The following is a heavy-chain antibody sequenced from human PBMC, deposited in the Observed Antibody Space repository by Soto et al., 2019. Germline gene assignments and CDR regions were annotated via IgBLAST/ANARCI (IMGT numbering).Heavy chain of an antibody. D-gene: IGHD6-13*01. CDR2: ISSGPVTT. J-gene: IGHJ4*02. Sequence: EVQLVNSGGGLVQPGGSLRLSCVASGFTFSSYGMNWVRQAPGKGLEWVSYISSGPVTTNYADSVRGGFTISRDNAKSSLYLQLNSLRDDDTAVYYCARGGAGRPDYWGQGTLVIVSS. CDR1: GFTFSSYG. CDR3: ARGGAGRPDY. V-gene: IGHV3-48*02.